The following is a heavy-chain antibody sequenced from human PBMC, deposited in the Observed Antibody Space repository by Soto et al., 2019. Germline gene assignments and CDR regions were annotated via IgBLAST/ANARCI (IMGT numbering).Heavy chain of an antibody. D-gene: IGHD1-26*01. CDR2: TKNKANRYTT. Sequence: EVQLVESGGGLVQPGGSLRLSCTASGFNLSDDYMDWVRQSPGKGLEWVGRTKNKANRYTTEYAASVKGRFTLSRDDSKNSLYLQMNSLKTEDTAVYYCARWVSGSPENWGQGTLVSVSS. J-gene: IGHJ4*02. CDR1: GFNLSDDY. CDR3: ARWVSGSPEN. V-gene: IGHV3-72*01.